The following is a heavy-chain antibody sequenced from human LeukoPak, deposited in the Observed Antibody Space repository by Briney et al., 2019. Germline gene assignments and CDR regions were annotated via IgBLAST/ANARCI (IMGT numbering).Heavy chain of an antibody. V-gene: IGHV3-33*01. D-gene: IGHD3-9*01. Sequence: GGSLRLSCAASGFTFSTYGVHWVRQPPGKGLEWVAVIWYDGSKKYYADSVKGRFTISRDNSKNTLYLQINSLRDEDTAVYYCARDIQYFEILTGYSALDYWGQGTPVTVSS. CDR2: IWYDGSKK. CDR3: ARDIQYFEILTGYSALDY. CDR1: GFTFSTYG. J-gene: IGHJ4*02.